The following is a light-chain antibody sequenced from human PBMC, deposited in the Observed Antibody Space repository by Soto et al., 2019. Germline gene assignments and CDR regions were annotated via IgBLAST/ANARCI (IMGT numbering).Light chain of an antibody. J-gene: IGKJ3*01. V-gene: IGKV1-9*01. Sequence: DIQLTQSPSFLSASVGDRVTITCRASQGISSYLAWYQQKPGKAPKLLIYAASTLQSGVPSRFSGSGSGTEFTPTNTSLQPKALATYYGQQLNSYPFSFGPRTKVDIK. CDR1: QGISSY. CDR2: AAS. CDR3: QQLNSYPFS.